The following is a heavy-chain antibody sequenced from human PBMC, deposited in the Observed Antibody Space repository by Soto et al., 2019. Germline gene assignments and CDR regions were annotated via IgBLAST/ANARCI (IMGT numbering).Heavy chain of an antibody. Sequence: GASVKVSCKASGYTFTSYYMHWVRQAPGQGLEWMGIINPSGGSTSYAQKFQGRVTMTRDTSTSTVYMELSSLRSEDTAVYYCARAEYRSSSWNIKVYYGMDGWGQGTTVTVSS. CDR1: GYTFTSYY. CDR2: INPSGGST. V-gene: IGHV1-46*01. J-gene: IGHJ6*02. CDR3: ARAEYRSSSWNIKVYYGMDG. D-gene: IGHD6-6*01.